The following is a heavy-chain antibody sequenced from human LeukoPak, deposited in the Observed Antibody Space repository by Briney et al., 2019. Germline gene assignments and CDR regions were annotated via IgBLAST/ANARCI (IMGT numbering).Heavy chain of an antibody. CDR2: ISAYNGNT. D-gene: IGHD1-14*01. J-gene: IGHJ6*02. CDR1: GYTFTSYG. V-gene: IGHV1-18*01. Sequence: ASVKVSCKASGYTFTSYGISLVRQAPGHGLEWMGWISAYNGNTNYAQKLQGRVTMTTDTSTSTAYMELRSLRSDDTAVYYCARVYRPYYSYGMDVWGQGTTVTVAS. CDR3: ARVYRPYYSYGMDV.